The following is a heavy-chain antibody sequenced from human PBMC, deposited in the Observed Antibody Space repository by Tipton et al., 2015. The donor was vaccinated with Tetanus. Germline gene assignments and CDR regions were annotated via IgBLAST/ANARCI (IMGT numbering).Heavy chain of an antibody. CDR3: VKDLGVGFVTDCGTQYGRDV. V-gene: IGHV3-9*01. CDR1: GFNFDDYA. D-gene: IGHD2-21*01. J-gene: IGHJ6*02. CDR2: ITWDSRLI. Sequence: SLRLSCVVSGFNFDDYAMHWVRQVPGKGLQWASAITWDSRLIAYADSVKGRFTMSRDNAKNSLYLQMNSLRAEDTALYYCVKDLGVGFVTDCGTQYGRDVWGQGTSVTVS.